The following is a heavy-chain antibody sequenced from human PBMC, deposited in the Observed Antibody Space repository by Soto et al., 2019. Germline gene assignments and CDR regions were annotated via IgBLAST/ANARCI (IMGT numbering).Heavy chain of an antibody. CDR3: AKQQLVKGYY. Sequence: GGSLRLSCAASGFTFSSYAMHWVRQAPGKGLEWVAVISYDGSNKYYADSVKGRFTISRDNSKNTLYLQMNSLRAEDTAVYYCAKQQLVKGYYWGQGTLVTVSS. D-gene: IGHD6-13*01. J-gene: IGHJ4*02. CDR1: GFTFSSYA. V-gene: IGHV3-30-3*01. CDR2: ISYDGSNK.